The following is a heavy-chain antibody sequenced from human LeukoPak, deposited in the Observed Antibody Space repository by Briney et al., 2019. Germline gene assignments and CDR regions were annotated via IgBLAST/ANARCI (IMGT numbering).Heavy chain of an antibody. CDR1: GGSFSGYY. D-gene: IGHD3-22*01. CDR3: ARGRTRLSGYSTNWFDP. Sequence: TTSETLSLTCAVYGGSFSGYYWSWIRQPPGKGLEWIGEINHSGSTNYNPSLKSRVTISVDTSKSQFSLKLSSVTAADTAVYYCARGRTRLSGYSTNWFDPWGQGTLVTVSS. V-gene: IGHV4-34*01. CDR2: INHSGST. J-gene: IGHJ5*02.